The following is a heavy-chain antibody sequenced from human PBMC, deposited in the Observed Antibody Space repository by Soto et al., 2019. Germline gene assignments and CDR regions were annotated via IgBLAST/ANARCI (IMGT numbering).Heavy chain of an antibody. J-gene: IGHJ4*02. CDR2: LSSDASVI. CDR3: AKDHIFHDSLIHFDF. CDR1: GFSFRGFA. D-gene: IGHD3-9*01. Sequence: HPEGSLRLSCVVSGFSFRGFAMGWVRQAPGKGLEWVSGLSSDASVIWYAASVRGRFTISRDNSKNTLYLQMNSLRAEDTAVYYCAKDHIFHDSLIHFDFWGQVTMVTVSS. V-gene: IGHV3-23*03.